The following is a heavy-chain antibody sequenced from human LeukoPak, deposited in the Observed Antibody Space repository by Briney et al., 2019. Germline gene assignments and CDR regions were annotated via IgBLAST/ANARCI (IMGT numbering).Heavy chain of an antibody. V-gene: IGHV3-74*01. CDR3: ARGGDGAVDY. CDR2: VNNDGSSA. CDR1: GFTFSNWW. Sequence: GGSLRLSCDASGFTFSNWWMHWVRQAPGKGLVRVSYVNNDGSSATYADSVRGRFTISRDSAKNTVYLQMNSLRAEDSAVYYCARGGDGAVDYWGQGTLVTVSS. J-gene: IGHJ4*02. D-gene: IGHD4-17*01.